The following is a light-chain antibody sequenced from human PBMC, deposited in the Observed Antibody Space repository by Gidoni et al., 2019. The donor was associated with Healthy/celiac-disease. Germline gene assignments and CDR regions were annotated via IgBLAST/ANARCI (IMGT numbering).Light chain of an antibody. J-gene: IGKJ1*01. CDR1: QGISSY. CDR3: QQLNSYPRT. CDR2: AAS. Sequence: DIQLTQSPSFLSASVGDRVTITCRASQGISSYLAWYQQKPGKAPKLLIYAASTLQSGVPSRVSGSGSGKEITFKNSSLQPEDFANYYCQQLNSYPRTFGQGTKVEIK. V-gene: IGKV1-9*01.